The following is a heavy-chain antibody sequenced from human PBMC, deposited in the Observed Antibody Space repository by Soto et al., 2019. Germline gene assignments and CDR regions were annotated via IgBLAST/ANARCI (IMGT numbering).Heavy chain of an antibody. J-gene: IGHJ6*02. Sequence: ASVKVSCKASGYTFTSYAMHWVRQAPGQRLEWMGWINAGNGNTKYSQKFQGRVTITRDTSASTAYMELSSLRSEDTAVYYCARPAYYYDSSGYYYYYYGMDVWGQGTTVTVSS. D-gene: IGHD3-22*01. CDR3: ARPAYYYDSSGYYYYYYGMDV. CDR1: GYTFTSYA. V-gene: IGHV1-3*01. CDR2: INAGNGNT.